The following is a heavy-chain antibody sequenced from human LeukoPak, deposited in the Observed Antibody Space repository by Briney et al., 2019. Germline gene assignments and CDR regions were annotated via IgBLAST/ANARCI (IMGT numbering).Heavy chain of an antibody. CDR3: ARSCSDTSCYDDYYFDY. CDR2: ISAYNGNT. V-gene: IGHV1-18*01. D-gene: IGHD2-2*01. J-gene: IGHJ4*02. Sequence: ASVKVSCKASGYTFTSYGISWVRQAPGQGLEWMGWISAYNGNTNYAQKLQGRVTMTTDTSTSTAYMELRSLRSDDTAVYYCARSCSDTSCYDDYYFDYWGQRTLVTVSS. CDR1: GYTFTSYG.